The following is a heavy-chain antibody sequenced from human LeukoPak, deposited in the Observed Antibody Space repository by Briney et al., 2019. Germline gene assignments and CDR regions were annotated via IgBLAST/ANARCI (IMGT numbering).Heavy chain of an antibody. CDR3: ARRDDSSGYHKIFDY. V-gene: IGHV4-39*01. Sequence: SETLSLTCAVSGDSISNYYWSWIRQPPGKGLEWIGNIYYGENTYYNPSLKSRVTISIDTSNNQFYLKLSSLTAADTAVYYCARRDDSSGYHKIFDYWGQGTLVTVSS. D-gene: IGHD3-22*01. J-gene: IGHJ4*02. CDR2: IYYGENT. CDR1: GDSISNYY.